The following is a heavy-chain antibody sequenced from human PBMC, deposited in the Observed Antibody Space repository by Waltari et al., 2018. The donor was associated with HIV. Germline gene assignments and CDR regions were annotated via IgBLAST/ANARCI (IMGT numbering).Heavy chain of an antibody. CDR2: IYYTGST. Sequence: QVQLQESGPGLVKPSETLSLTCTVSGGSVSSGSYYWSWIRQPPGKGLEWIGYIYYTGSTNYNPSLKSRVTISVDTSKKQFSLRVRSVSAADTAMYYCARIDSYGYNWFDPWGQGTLVTVSS. D-gene: IGHD5-18*01. CDR3: ARIDSYGYNWFDP. V-gene: IGHV4-61*01. J-gene: IGHJ5*02. CDR1: GGSVSSGSYY.